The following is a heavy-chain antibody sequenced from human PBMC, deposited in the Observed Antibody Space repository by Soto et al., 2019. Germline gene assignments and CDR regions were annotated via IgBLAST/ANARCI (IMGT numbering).Heavy chain of an antibody. CDR1: GYTFTSYY. CDR2: INPSGGST. V-gene: IGHV1-46*03. CDR3: ATLDIVVVPAARGASYYYGMDV. Sequence: GASVKVSCKASGYTFTSYYMHWVRQAPGQGLEWMGIINPSGGSTSYAQKFQGRVTMTRDTSTSTVYMELSSLRSEDTAVYYCATLDIVVVPAARGASYYYGMDVWGQGTTVTVSS. J-gene: IGHJ6*02. D-gene: IGHD2-2*03.